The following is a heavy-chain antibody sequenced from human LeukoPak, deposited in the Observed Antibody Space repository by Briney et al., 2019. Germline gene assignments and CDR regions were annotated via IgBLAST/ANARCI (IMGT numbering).Heavy chain of an antibody. D-gene: IGHD3-22*01. CDR1: GGSITSYY. CDR2: IYHTGST. V-gene: IGHV4-59*01. J-gene: IGHJ4*02. Sequence: SETLSLTCSVSGGSITSYYWSWIRQPPGKGLEWIGYIYHTGSTKYNPALKSRVTILVDTSKNQFSLRLNSVTAADTAVYFCVRGGSVYDSSGYLIDDWGQGTLVTVSS. CDR3: VRGGSVYDSSGYLIDD.